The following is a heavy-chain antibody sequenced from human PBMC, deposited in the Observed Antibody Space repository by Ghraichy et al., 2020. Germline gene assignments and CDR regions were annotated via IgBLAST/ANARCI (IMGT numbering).Heavy chain of an antibody. J-gene: IGHJ3*02. CDR2: ISSSSNYI. D-gene: IGHD6-19*01. V-gene: IGHV3-21*01. Sequence: GGSLRLSCAASGFTFSSYNMNWVRQAPGKGLEWVSSISSSSNYIYYADSVKGRFTISRDNAKNSLYLQMNNLRAEDTAVYYCASRIAVAGTAAFDIWGQGTMVTVSS. CDR1: GFTFSSYN. CDR3: ASRIAVAGTAAFDI.